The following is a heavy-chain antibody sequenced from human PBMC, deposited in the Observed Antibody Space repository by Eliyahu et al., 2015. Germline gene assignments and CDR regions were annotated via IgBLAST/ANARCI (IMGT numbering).Heavy chain of an antibody. Sequence: QVQLQQWGAGLLKPSETLSLTCAVYGGSFSGXYXSWIRQPPGKGLEWIGEINHSGSTNYNPSLKSRVTISVDTXKNQFSLKLSSVTAADTAVYYCARSGHYDFWSGPRRYYYYYGMDVWGQGTTVTVSS. J-gene: IGHJ6*02. CDR1: GGSFSGXY. V-gene: IGHV4-34*01. CDR2: INHSGST. D-gene: IGHD3-3*01. CDR3: ARSGHYDFWSGPRRYYYYYGMDV.